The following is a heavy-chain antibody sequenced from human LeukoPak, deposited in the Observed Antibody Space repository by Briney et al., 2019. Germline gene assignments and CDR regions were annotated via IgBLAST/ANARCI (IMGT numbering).Heavy chain of an antibody. Sequence: GESLKISCKGSGYSFNTYWIDWVRQMPGKGLEWIGIIHPADSDTRYSPSFQGQVSISVDKSISTAYLQWSSLKASDTAMYYCVRQYTLIRGVPDYWGQGTLVTVSS. V-gene: IGHV5-51*01. CDR1: GYSFNTYW. CDR3: VRQYTLIRGVPDY. CDR2: IHPADSDT. J-gene: IGHJ4*02. D-gene: IGHD3-10*01.